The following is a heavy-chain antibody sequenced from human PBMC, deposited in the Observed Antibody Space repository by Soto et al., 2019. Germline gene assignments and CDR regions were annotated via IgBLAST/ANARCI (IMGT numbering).Heavy chain of an antibody. CDR3: ARLDGIRGTTVWLY. CDR2: IYYRGST. J-gene: IGHJ4*02. V-gene: IGHV4-31*03. CDR1: GGTISSGGYY. D-gene: IGHD1-7*01. Sequence: SETLSLTCTVSGGTISSGGYYWSWIRQHPGKGLEWIGYIYYRGSTYYNPSLKSRVTISVDTSKNQFSLKLSSVTAADTAVYYCARLDGIRGTTVWLYWGQGTLVTVSS.